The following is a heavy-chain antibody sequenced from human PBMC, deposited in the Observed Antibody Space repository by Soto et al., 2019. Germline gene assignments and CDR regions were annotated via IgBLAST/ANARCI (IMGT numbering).Heavy chain of an antibody. Sequence: PSETLSLTCAVSGGSISSGGYSWSWIRQPPGKGLEWIGYIYHSGSTYYNPSLKSRVTISVDRSKNQFSLKLSSVTAADTAVYYCARGIVGATTIDYWGQGTLVTVPS. V-gene: IGHV4-30-2*02. CDR1: GGSISSGGYS. D-gene: IGHD1-26*01. CDR3: ARGIVGATTIDY. CDR2: IYHSGST. J-gene: IGHJ4*02.